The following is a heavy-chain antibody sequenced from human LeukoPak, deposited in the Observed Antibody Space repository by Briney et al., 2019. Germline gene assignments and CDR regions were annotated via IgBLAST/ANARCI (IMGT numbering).Heavy chain of an antibody. CDR3: ARGASSGALDAFDI. J-gene: IGHJ3*02. Sequence: GASVKVSCKASGYTFTSYDINWVRQATGQGLEWMGWINPNSGGTNYAQKFQGRVTMTRDTSISTAYMELSRLRSDDTAVYYCARGASSGALDAFDIWGQGTMVTVSS. V-gene: IGHV1-2*02. CDR1: GYTFTSYD. D-gene: IGHD3-22*01. CDR2: INPNSGGT.